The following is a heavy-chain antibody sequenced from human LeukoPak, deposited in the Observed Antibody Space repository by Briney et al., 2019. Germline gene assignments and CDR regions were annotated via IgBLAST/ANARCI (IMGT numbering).Heavy chain of an antibody. D-gene: IGHD4-17*01. CDR1: GFTFSSYS. V-gene: IGHV3-21*01. J-gene: IGHJ5*02. CDR2: ISSSSSYI. Sequence: PGGSLRLSCAASGFTFSSYSMNWVRQAPGKGLEWVSSISSSSSYIYYADSVKGRFTISRDNAKNSLYLQMNSLRAEDTAVYYCARGRTVTTYDSPWFDPWGQGTLVTVSS. CDR3: ARGRTVTTYDSPWFDP.